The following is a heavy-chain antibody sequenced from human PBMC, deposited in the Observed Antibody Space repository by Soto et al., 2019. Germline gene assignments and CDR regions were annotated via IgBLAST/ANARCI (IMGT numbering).Heavy chain of an antibody. Sequence: GGSLRLSCAASGFTFSSYGMHWVRQAPGKGLEWVAVISYDGSNKYYADSVKGRFTISRDNSKNTLYLQMNSLRAEDTAVYYCAKAWGYYYDSSKGPFDYWGQGALVTVSS. V-gene: IGHV3-30*18. CDR1: GFTFSSYG. CDR3: AKAWGYYYDSSKGPFDY. CDR2: ISYDGSNK. J-gene: IGHJ4*02. D-gene: IGHD3-22*01.